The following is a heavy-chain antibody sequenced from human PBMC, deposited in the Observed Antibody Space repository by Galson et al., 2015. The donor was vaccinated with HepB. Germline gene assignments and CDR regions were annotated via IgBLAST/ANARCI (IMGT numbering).Heavy chain of an antibody. J-gene: IGHJ6*03. CDR3: ARDPNRSGYPAVYMDV. D-gene: IGHD3-3*01. Sequence: SLRLSCAASGFTFSSYAMHWVRQAPGKGLEWVAVISYDGSNKYYADSVKGRFTISRDNFKNTLYLQMNSLRAEDTAVYYCARDPNRSGYPAVYMDVWGKGTTVTVSS. CDR1: GFTFSSYA. CDR2: ISYDGSNK. V-gene: IGHV3-30-3*01.